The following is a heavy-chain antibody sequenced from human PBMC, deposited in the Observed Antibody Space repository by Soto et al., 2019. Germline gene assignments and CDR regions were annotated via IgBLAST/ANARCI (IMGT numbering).Heavy chain of an antibody. J-gene: IGHJ6*02. V-gene: IGHV4-31*03. D-gene: IGHD3-10*01. CDR3: ARDRGPALLWFGESGLDYYGMDV. CDR2: IYYSGST. Sequence: QVQLQESGPGLVKPSQTLSLTCTVSGGSISSGGYYWSWIRQHPGKGLEWIGYIYYSGSTYYNPSLKSRVTISVDTSKNQFSLKLSSVTAADTAVYYCARDRGPALLWFGESGLDYYGMDVWGQGTTVTVSS. CDR1: GGSISSGGYY.